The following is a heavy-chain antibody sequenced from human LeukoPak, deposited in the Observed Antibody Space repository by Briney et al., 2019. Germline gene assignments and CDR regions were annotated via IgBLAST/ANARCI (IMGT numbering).Heavy chain of an antibody. CDR2: INSDGSST. CDR1: GFTFSSYW. Sequence: GGSLRLSCAASGFTFSSYWMHWVRQAPGKGLVWVSRINSDGSSTSYADPVKGRFTIFRDNAKNTLYLQMNSLRAEDTAVYYCARGGSGSYYPIDYWGQGTLVTVSS. D-gene: IGHD3-10*01. V-gene: IGHV3-74*01. J-gene: IGHJ4*02. CDR3: ARGGSGSYYPIDY.